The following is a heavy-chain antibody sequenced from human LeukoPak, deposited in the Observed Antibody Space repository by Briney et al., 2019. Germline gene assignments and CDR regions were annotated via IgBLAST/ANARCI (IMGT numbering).Heavy chain of an antibody. D-gene: IGHD2-15*01. Sequence: SETLSLTCTVSGGSINSYYWSWIRQPPGKGLEWVGFIYYSGSTNYNPSLKSRVTISVDTSNNKFSLKLTSLTAADTAVYYCVRHLSAGRPAFDIWGQGTMVTVSS. J-gene: IGHJ3*02. CDR1: GGSINSYY. CDR2: IYYSGST. V-gene: IGHV4-59*08. CDR3: VRHLSAGRPAFDI.